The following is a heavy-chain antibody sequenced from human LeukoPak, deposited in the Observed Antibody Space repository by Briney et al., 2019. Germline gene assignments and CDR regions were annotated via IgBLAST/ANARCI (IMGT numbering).Heavy chain of an antibody. D-gene: IGHD4-11*01. CDR2: VNPGGSST. V-gene: IGHV3-74*01. CDR1: GFTFSSYW. J-gene: IGHJ4*02. CDR3: ARSNHADDY. Sequence: GGSLRLSCAAAGFTFSSYWMHWVRQVPGKGLVWVSRVNPGGSSTAYADSVKGGFSISRDNARNTLYLQMNSLRDEDTAVYYCARSNHADDYWGQGTLVTVSS.